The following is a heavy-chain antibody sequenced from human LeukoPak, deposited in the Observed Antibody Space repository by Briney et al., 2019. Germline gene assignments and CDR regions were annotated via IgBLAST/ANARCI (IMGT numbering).Heavy chain of an antibody. CDR2: IYTSGST. CDR3: ARVQSYCSGGSCYSSDAFDI. Sequence: PSETLSLTCTVSGGSISSYYWSWIRQPAGKGLEWIGRIYTSGSTNYNPSLKSRVTMSVDTSKSQFSLKLSSVTAADTAVYYCARVQSYCSGGSCYSSDAFDIWGQGTMVTVSS. J-gene: IGHJ3*02. V-gene: IGHV4-4*07. D-gene: IGHD2-15*01. CDR1: GGSISSYY.